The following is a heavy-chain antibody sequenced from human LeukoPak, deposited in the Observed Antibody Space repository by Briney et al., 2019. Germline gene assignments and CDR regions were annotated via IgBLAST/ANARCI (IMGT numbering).Heavy chain of an antibody. J-gene: IGHJ6*03. CDR1: GFTFSSYG. CDR2: IRYDGSIE. Sequence: GSLRLSCVASGFTFSSYGMHWVRQAPGKGLEWVAFIRYDGSIEYYADSVKGRFTISRDNSKTTLFLQMNSLRAEDTAVYYCAKDPDSYYYMDVWGKGTTVTSSS. CDR3: AKDPDSYYYMDV. V-gene: IGHV3-30*02.